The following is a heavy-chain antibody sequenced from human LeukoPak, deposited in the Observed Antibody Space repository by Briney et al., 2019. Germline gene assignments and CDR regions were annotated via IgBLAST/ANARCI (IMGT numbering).Heavy chain of an antibody. CDR3: ARRLAVAGRRNDAFDI. J-gene: IGHJ3*02. CDR1: GGSISSYY. Sequence: SETLSLTCTVSGGSISSYYWSWIWQPPGKGLEWIGYIYYSGSTNYNPSLKSRVTISVDTSKNQFSLKLSSVTAADTAVYYCARRLAVAGRRNDAFDIWGQGTMVTVSS. V-gene: IGHV4-59*08. CDR2: IYYSGST. D-gene: IGHD6-19*01.